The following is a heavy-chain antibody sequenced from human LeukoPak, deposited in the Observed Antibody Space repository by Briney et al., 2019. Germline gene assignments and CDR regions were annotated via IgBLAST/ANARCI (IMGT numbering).Heavy chain of an antibody. J-gene: IGHJ5*02. CDR1: GFTFSTSW. D-gene: IGHD4-11*01. CDR3: AKDWGMTTNSYNWFDP. Sequence: GGSLRLSCATSGFTFSTSWMHWVRQAPGKGLVWVSRINTDGNTRDYADSVKGRFTISRDNSKNTLYLQMNSLRAEDTAVYYCAKDWGMTTNSYNWFDPWGQGTLVTVSS. CDR2: INTDGNTR. V-gene: IGHV3-74*01.